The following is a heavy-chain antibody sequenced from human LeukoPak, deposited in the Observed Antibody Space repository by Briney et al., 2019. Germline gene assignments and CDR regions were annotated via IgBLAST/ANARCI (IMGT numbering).Heavy chain of an antibody. CDR3: ARDSITMVRGVIISLDFDY. V-gene: IGHV1-2*02. J-gene: IGHJ4*02. CDR1: GYTFTGYY. CDR2: INPNSGGT. Sequence: GASVKVSCKASGYTFTGYYMHWVRQAPGQGLEWMGWINPNSGGTNYAQKLQGRVTMTTDTSTSTAYMELRSLRSDDTAVYYCARDSITMVRGVIISLDFDYWGQGTLVTVSS. D-gene: IGHD3-10*01.